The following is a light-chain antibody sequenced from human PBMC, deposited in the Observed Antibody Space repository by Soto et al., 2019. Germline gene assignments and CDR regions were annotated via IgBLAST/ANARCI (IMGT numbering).Light chain of an antibody. J-gene: IGKJ4*01. CDR1: QSVSSL. CDR3: QQYNSWPLT. V-gene: IGKV3-15*01. CDR2: GAS. Sequence: EVVMTQSPATLSVSPGERATLSCRASQSVSSLLAWYQQKPGQAPRLLIYGASTRATGIPDRFSASGSGTEFALTISSLQSGDFAVYYWQQYNSWPLTFGGGTKVEIK.